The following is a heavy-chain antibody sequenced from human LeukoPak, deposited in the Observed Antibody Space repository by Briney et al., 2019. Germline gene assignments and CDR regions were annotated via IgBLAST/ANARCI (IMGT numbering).Heavy chain of an antibody. V-gene: IGHV4-34*01. CDR2: INHSGST. CDR1: GGSFSGYY. CDR3: ARNTNLMDATNNDAFDI. J-gene: IGHJ3*02. D-gene: IGHD2-8*01. Sequence: SETLSLTCAVYGGSFSGYYWSWIRQPPGKGLEWIGEINHSGSTYYNPSLKSRVSISVDRSKNQFSLKLSSVTAADTAMYYCARNTNLMDATNNDAFDIWGQGTMVTVS.